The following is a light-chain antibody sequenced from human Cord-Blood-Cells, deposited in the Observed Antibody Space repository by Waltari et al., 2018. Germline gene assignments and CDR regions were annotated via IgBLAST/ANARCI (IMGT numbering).Light chain of an antibody. CDR1: QSVSSY. CDR3: QQRSNWPLT. CDR2: DAS. V-gene: IGKV3-11*01. J-gene: IGKJ4*01. Sequence: EIVLTQSPATLSLSPGERATLSCSASQSVSSYLAWYQQTPGQAPRLLISDASNRATGIPARFSGSGSWTDFTLTISSLEPEDFAVYYCQQRSNWPLTFGGGTKVEIK.